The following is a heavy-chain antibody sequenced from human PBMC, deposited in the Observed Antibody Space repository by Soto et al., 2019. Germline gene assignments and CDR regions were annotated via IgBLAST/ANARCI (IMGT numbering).Heavy chain of an antibody. CDR3: ARGAEMGTVTKGYYYYRAV. V-gene: IGHV1-69*04. Sequence: QVQLVQSGAEVKKPGSSVKVSCKASGDTFSNHTISWVRHAPGQGLEWMGRIIPILGVANYAQKFQGRVTITADKSTSTAYMEMSSLRSADTAVYYCARGAEMGTVTKGYYYYRAVWGKGTTVTVSS. J-gene: IGHJ6*03. CDR2: IIPILGVA. D-gene: IGHD4-17*01. CDR1: GDTFSNHT.